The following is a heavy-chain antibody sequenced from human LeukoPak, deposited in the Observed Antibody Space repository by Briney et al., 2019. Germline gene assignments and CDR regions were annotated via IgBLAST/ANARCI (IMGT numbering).Heavy chain of an antibody. Sequence: PGGSLRLSCAASGFTFSSYSMNWVRQAPGKGLEWVSSISSSSSYIYYADSVKGRFTISRDNAKNSLYLQMTSLRAEDTAVYYCARASSGYSPSKYWGQGTLVTVSS. V-gene: IGHV3-21*01. D-gene: IGHD3-22*01. CDR2: ISSSSSYI. CDR3: ARASSGYSPSKY. CDR1: GFTFSSYS. J-gene: IGHJ4*02.